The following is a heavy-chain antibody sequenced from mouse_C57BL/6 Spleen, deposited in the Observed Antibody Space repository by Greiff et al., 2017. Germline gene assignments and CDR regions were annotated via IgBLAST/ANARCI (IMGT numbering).Heavy chain of an antibody. Sequence: EVKLQESVAELVRPGASVKLSCTASGFNIKNTYMHWVQQRPEQGLEWIGRLDPANGNTNYAPKVKGKATITADTSSNTAYLQRSSLTSEDAYIYYCVRSMVYTGRFAYWGQGTLVTVSA. CDR2: LDPANGNT. J-gene: IGHJ3*01. CDR3: VRSMVYTGRFAY. CDR1: GFNIKNTY. V-gene: IGHV14-3*01. D-gene: IGHD1-1*02.